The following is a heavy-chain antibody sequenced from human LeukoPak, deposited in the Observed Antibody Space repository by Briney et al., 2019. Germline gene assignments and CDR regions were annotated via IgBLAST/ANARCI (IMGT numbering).Heavy chain of an antibody. J-gene: IGHJ3*02. Sequence: GGSLRLSCAASGFTFSSYGMHWVRQAPGKGLEWVAVIWYDGSNKYYADSVKGRFTISRDNSKNTLYLQMNSLRAEDTAVYYCARPGGSDAFDIWGQGTMVTVSS. V-gene: IGHV3-33*01. CDR1: GFTFSSYG. CDR3: ARPGGSDAFDI. CDR2: IWYDGSNK. D-gene: IGHD1-14*01.